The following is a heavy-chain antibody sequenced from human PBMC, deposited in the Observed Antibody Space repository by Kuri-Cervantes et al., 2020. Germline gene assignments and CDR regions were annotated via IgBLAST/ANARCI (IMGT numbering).Heavy chain of an antibody. J-gene: IGHJ6*02. Sequence: GSLRLSCTVSGGSISSYYWSWIRQPAGKGLEWIGRIYTSGSTNYNPSLKSRVTISVDTSKNQFSLKLSSVTAADTAVYYCARAYYYYGTDVWGQGTTVTVSS. V-gene: IGHV4-4*07. CDR3: ARAYYYYGTDV. CDR2: IYTSGST. CDR1: GGSISSYY.